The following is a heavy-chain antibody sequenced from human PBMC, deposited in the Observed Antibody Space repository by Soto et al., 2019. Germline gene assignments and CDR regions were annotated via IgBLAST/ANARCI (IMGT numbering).Heavy chain of an antibody. D-gene: IGHD4-17*01. Sequence: GGSLRLSCAASGFTFSSYWMSWVRQAPGKGLEWVANIKQDGSEKYYVDSVKGRFTISRDNAKNSLYLQMNSLRAEDTAVYYCARDPTPAYYGGNPLGAFDIWGQGTMVTVSS. CDR1: GFTFSSYW. CDR2: IKQDGSEK. V-gene: IGHV3-7*05. CDR3: ARDPTPAYYGGNPLGAFDI. J-gene: IGHJ3*02.